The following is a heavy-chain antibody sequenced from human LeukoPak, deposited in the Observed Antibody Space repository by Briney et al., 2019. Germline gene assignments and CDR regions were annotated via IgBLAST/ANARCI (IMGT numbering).Heavy chain of an antibody. CDR2: IIPILGIA. D-gene: IGHD5-24*01. CDR3: ARDVDGYNALDY. CDR1: GGTFSSYA. J-gene: IGHJ4*02. V-gene: IGHV1-69*04. Sequence: SVKVSCKASGGTFSSYAISWVRQAPGQGLEWMGRIIPILGIANYAQKFQGRVTITADKSTSTAYMELSSLRSEDTAVYYCARDVDGYNALDYWGQGTLVTVSS.